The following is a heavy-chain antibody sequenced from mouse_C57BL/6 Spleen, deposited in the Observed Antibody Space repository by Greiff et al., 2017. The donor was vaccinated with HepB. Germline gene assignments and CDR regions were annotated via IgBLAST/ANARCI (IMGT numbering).Heavy chain of an antibody. CDR1: GYAFSSYW. J-gene: IGHJ4*01. CDR3: ARSRDFDAMDY. Sequence: QVQLQQSGAELVKPGASVKISCKASGYAFSSYWMNWVKQRPGKGLEWIGQIYHGDGDTNYNGKFKGKATLTADKSSSTAYMQLSSLNSEDAAVYFCARSRDFDAMDYWGQGTSVTVSS. D-gene: IGHD3-3*01. CDR2: IYHGDGDT. V-gene: IGHV1-80*01.